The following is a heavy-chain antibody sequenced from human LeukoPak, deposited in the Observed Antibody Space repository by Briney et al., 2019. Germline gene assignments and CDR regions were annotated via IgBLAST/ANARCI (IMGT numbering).Heavy chain of an antibody. V-gene: IGHV4-34*01. Sequence: SETLSLTCAVYGGSFSGYHWSWLRQPPGKGLEWIGEINHSGSTNYNPSLKSRVTISVDTSKNQFSLKLSSVTAADTAVYYCARGLRYSYAKINCYYGMDVWGQGTTVTVSS. CDR3: ARGLRYSYAKINCYYGMDV. CDR1: GGSFSGYH. D-gene: IGHD5-18*01. J-gene: IGHJ6*02. CDR2: INHSGST.